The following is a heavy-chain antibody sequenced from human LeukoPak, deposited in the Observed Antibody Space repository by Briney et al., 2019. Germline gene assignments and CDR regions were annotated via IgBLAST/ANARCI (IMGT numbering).Heavy chain of an antibody. V-gene: IGHV1-18*01. CDR1: VYSFTNYG. D-gene: IGHD1-26*01. CDR2: ISGHKGNL. Sequence: GSVRVSREASVYSFTNYGITCGPHTPEGGLGSVACISGHKGNLNYAQERQGRVHVTTDTSATTAYLELTGLRHDDPAVYYCARVLSIVGPSVADYWGQGTLVTVPS. J-gene: IGHJ4*02. CDR3: ARVLSIVGPSVADY.